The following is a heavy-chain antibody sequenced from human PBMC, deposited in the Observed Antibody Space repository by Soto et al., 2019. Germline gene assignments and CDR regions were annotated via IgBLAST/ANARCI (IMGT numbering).Heavy chain of an antibody. CDR1: GGSISSGGYY. CDR2: IYYSGST. Sequence: SETLSLRCTVSGGSISSGGYYWSWIRQHPGKGLEWIGYIYYSGSTYYNPSLKSRVTISVDTSKNQFSLKLSSVTAADTAVYYCAGTWMYGDPYYFDYWGQGTLVTVSS. D-gene: IGHD4-17*01. J-gene: IGHJ4*02. V-gene: IGHV4-31*03. CDR3: AGTWMYGDPYYFDY.